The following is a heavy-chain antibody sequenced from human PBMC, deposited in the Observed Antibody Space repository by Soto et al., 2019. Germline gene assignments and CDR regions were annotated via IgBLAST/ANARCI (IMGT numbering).Heavy chain of an antibody. D-gene: IGHD3-16*02. CDR3: ARGRGEAFGGVIVINYYFDY. CDR1: GGSFSGYY. Sequence: SETLSLTCAVYGGSFSGYYWSWIRQPPGKGLEWIGEINHSGSTNYNPSLKSRVTISVDTSKNQFSLKLSSVTAADTAVYYCARGRGEAFGGVIVINYYFDYWGQGTQVTVSS. CDR2: INHSGST. V-gene: IGHV4-34*01. J-gene: IGHJ4*02.